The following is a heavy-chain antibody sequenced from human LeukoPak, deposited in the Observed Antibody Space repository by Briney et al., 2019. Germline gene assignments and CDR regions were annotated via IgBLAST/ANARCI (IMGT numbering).Heavy chain of an antibody. D-gene: IGHD6-25*01. Sequence: GGSLRLSCAASGFTFGSCWMNWVRQAPGKGLEWVAVIWADGSKSIYADSVKGRFTISKDNSRNTLYLQMDSLRTEDSAVYYCATDSGASAFDYWGQGTLVSVSS. CDR1: GFTFGSCW. V-gene: IGHV3-33*03. CDR2: IWADGSKS. CDR3: ATDSGASAFDY. J-gene: IGHJ4*02.